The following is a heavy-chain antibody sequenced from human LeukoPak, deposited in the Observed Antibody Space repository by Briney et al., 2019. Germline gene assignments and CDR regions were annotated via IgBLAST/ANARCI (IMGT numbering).Heavy chain of an antibody. CDR1: GGSISSSTYY. CDR2: MYYSGST. Sequence: PSETLSLTCTVSGGSISSSTYYWGWIRQPPGKGLEWIGTMYYSGSTYYNPSLESRVTISVDTSKYQFSLKLSSVTAADTAVYYCARHSRVGATTVSYNWFDPWGQGTLVTVSS. V-gene: IGHV4-39*01. CDR3: ARHSRVGATTVSYNWFDP. D-gene: IGHD1-26*01. J-gene: IGHJ5*02.